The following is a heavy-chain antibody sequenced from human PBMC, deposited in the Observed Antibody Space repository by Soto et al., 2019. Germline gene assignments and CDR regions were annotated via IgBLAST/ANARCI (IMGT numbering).Heavy chain of an antibody. Sequence: EVQLLESGGGLVQPGGSLRLSCAASGFTFSSYAMSWVRQAPGKGLEWVSAISGSGGSTYYADSVKGRFTISRDNSKNTLYLQINSLRAEDTAVYYCAKVPIYSYVLNNWFDPWGQGTLVTVSS. CDR2: ISGSGGST. D-gene: IGHD5-18*01. CDR1: GFTFSSYA. V-gene: IGHV3-23*01. J-gene: IGHJ5*02. CDR3: AKVPIYSYVLNNWFDP.